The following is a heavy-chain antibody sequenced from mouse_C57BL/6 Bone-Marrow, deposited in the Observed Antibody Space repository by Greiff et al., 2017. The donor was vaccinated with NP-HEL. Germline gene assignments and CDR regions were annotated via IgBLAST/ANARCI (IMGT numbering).Heavy chain of an antibody. CDR3: ARERGLWYAWFAY. D-gene: IGHD2-1*01. Sequence: VKLVESGPELVKPGASVKLSCKASGYTFTSYDINWVKQRPGQGLEWIGWIYPRDGSTKYNEKFKGKATLTVDTSSSTAYMELHSLTSEDSAVYFCARERGLWYAWFAYWGQGTLVTVSA. V-gene: IGHV1-85*01. CDR2: IYPRDGST. J-gene: IGHJ3*01. CDR1: GYTFTSYD.